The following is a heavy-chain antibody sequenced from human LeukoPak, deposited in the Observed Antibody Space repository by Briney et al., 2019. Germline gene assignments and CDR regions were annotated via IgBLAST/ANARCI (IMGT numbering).Heavy chain of an antibody. CDR2: IIPIFGTA. V-gene: IGHV1-69*13. CDR3: ARGRQLVGGFDY. CDR1: GYTFTGYY. Sequence: GASVKVSCKASGYTFTGYYMHWVRQAPGQGLEWMGGIIPIFGTANYAQKFQGRVTITADESTSTAYMELSSLRSEDTAVYYCARGRQLVGGFDYWGQGTLVTVSS. D-gene: IGHD6-6*01. J-gene: IGHJ4*02.